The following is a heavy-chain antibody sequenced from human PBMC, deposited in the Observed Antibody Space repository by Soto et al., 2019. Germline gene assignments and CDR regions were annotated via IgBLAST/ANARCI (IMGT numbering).Heavy chain of an antibody. D-gene: IGHD3-16*01. V-gene: IGHV3-23*01. Sequence: GGSLRLSCAASGFTFSSYAMSWVRQAPGKGLEWVSAISGSGGSTYYADSVKGRFTISRDNSKNTLYLQMNSLRAEDTAVYYCARLGEDYQVPYYYYYMDVWGKGTTVTVSS. CDR2: ISGSGGST. J-gene: IGHJ6*03. CDR1: GFTFSSYA. CDR3: ARLGEDYQVPYYYYYMDV.